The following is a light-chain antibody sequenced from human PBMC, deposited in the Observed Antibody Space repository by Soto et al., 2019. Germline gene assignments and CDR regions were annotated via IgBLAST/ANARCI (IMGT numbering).Light chain of an antibody. J-gene: IGLJ2*01. CDR1: SSDVGSYNY. V-gene: IGLV2-23*03. CDR3: CAYAGSNTFV. CDR2: EGT. Sequence: QSVLTQPASVSGSPGQSITISCTGTSSDVGSYNYVSWYQHHPGKAPKLIIYEGTKRPSWISNRFSASKSGNTASLTISGLQAEDEADYHCCAYAGSNTFVFGGGTKLTVL.